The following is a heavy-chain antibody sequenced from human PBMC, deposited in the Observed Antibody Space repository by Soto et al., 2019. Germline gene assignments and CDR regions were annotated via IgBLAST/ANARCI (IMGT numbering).Heavy chain of an antibody. D-gene: IGHD3-3*01. Sequence: QVQLQESGPGLVKPSETLSLTCTVSGGSISSYYWSWIRQPPGKGLEYIGYIHYSGSTNYKPSLRSRVTISVDTSKNQFSLKLSSVTAADTAVYYCARHWIGLDYWGQGTLVTVSS. J-gene: IGHJ4*02. CDR1: GGSISSYY. CDR3: ARHWIGLDY. V-gene: IGHV4-59*08. CDR2: IHYSGST.